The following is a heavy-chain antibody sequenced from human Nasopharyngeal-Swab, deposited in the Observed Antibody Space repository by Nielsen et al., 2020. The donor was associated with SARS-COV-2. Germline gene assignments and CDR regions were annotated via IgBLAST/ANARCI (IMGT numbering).Heavy chain of an antibody. CDR2: INPSGGST. D-gene: IGHD3-3*01. CDR3: ARARFLEWLPLYYYGMDV. V-gene: IGHV1-46*01. Sequence: WVRQAPGQGLEWMGIINPSGGSTSYAQKFQGRVTITADESTSTAYMGLSSLRSEDTAVYYCARARFLEWLPLYYYGMDVWGQGTTVTVSS. J-gene: IGHJ6*02.